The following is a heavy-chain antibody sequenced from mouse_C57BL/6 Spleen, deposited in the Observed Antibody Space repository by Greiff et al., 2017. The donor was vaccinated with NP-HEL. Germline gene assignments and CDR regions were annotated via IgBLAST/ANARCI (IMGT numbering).Heavy chain of an antibody. CDR1: GYSITSDY. CDR3: ARGDYDGFAY. J-gene: IGHJ3*01. D-gene: IGHD2-4*01. Sequence: ESGPGLAKPSQTLSLTCSVTGYSITSDYWNWIRTFPGNKLEYMGYISYSGSTYYNPSLKSRISITRDTSKNQYYLQLNSVTTEDTDTYYCARGDYDGFAYWGQGTLVTVSA. V-gene: IGHV3-8*01. CDR2: ISYSGST.